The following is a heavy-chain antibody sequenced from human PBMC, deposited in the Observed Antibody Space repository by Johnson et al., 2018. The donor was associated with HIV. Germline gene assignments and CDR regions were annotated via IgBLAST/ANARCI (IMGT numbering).Heavy chain of an antibody. Sequence: QVQLVESGGGVVQPGGSLRLSCAASGFTFSSCAMHWVRQAPGKGLEWVAVISYDGSNKYYADSVKGRYTFTRDNSNNTLYVQMNSLRAEDTAVYYCATPQGWSTLDAFDIWGQGTMVTVSS. J-gene: IGHJ3*02. V-gene: IGHV3-30*14. CDR2: ISYDGSNK. CDR3: ATPQGWSTLDAFDI. CDR1: GFTFSSCA. D-gene: IGHD2-15*01.